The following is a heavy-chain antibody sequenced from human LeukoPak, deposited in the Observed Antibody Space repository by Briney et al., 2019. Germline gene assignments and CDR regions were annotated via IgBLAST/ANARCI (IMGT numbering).Heavy chain of an antibody. D-gene: IGHD6-13*01. V-gene: IGHV1-18*01. Sequence: ASVKVSCKASGYTFTGYGISWVRQAPGQGLEWMGWISAYNGNTNYAQKLQGRVTMTTDTSTSTAYMELRRLRSDDTAVYYCAREGAAGYYFDYWGQGTLVTVSS. CDR2: ISAYNGNT. CDR1: GYTFTGYG. CDR3: AREGAAGYYFDY. J-gene: IGHJ4*02.